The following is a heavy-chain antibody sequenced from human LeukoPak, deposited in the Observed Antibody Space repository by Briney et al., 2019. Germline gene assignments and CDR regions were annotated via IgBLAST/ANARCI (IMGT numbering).Heavy chain of an antibody. Sequence: PGRSLRLSCAASGFTFSSYGMHWVRQAPGKGLEWVALISSDGRGKYYADSVKGRFTISRDNSKNTLYLQMNSLRADDTAVYYCAKRSSASRFDFDYWGQGTLVTVSS. CDR1: GFTFSSYG. CDR2: ISSDGRGK. J-gene: IGHJ4*02. CDR3: AKRSSASRFDFDY. V-gene: IGHV3-30*18. D-gene: IGHD3-22*01.